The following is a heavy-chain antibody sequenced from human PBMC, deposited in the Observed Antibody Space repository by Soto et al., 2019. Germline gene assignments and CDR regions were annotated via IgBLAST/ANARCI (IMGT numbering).Heavy chain of an antibody. J-gene: IGHJ4*02. CDR1: GFIFSIYA. Sequence: GGSLRLSCSGSGFIFSIYAIHWVRQAPGKGLEYVSFISIDGSRTHYVDSVKGRFTISRDNAKNSLYLQMNSLRAEDTAVYYCARRSSSWPNTDFDYWGQGTLVTVSS. CDR3: ARRSSSWPNTDFDY. V-gene: IGHV3-64*04. CDR2: ISIDGSRT. D-gene: IGHD6-13*01.